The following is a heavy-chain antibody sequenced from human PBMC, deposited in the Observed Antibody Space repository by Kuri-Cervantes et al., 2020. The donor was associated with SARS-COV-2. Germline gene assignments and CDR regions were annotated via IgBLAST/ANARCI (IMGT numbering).Heavy chain of an antibody. CDR2: INTYNGNT. V-gene: IGHV1-18*01. Sequence: ASVKVSCKTSGYIFNTYGISWVRQAPGRGLEWMGLINTYNGNTNYAQIIQGRVTMTTDTSTATAFMELRSLRSFDTAVYYCARSHTLYGGNSSPWDYWGQGTLVTVSS. CDR3: ARSHTLYGGNSSPWDY. CDR1: GYIFNTYG. D-gene: IGHD4-23*01. J-gene: IGHJ4*02.